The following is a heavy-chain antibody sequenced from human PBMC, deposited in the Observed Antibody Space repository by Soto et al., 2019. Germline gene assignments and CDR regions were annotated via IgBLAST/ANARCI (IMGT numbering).Heavy chain of an antibody. CDR2: ISANGQGI. CDR3: AKDRDYPRDYFHY. CDR1: GVTVKNYV. Sequence: PGGSLGLACASSGVTVKNYVMSGFRQTPGKGLEWVSAISANGQGIYYADSVKGRFIISRDNSKNTVFLHMDSLTAEDTAVYYCAKDRDYPRDYFHYWGQGTLVTVSS. V-gene: IGHV3-23*01. D-gene: IGHD3-10*01. J-gene: IGHJ4*02.